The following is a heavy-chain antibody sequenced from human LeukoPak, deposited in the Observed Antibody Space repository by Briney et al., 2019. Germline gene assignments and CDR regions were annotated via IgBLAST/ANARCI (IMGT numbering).Heavy chain of an antibody. J-gene: IGHJ4*02. V-gene: IGHV3-30*02. CDR3: AKGDLGDYYDSSGYYYY. D-gene: IGHD3-22*01. Sequence: TGGSLRLSCAASGFTFRSYAMSWVRQAPGKGLEWVAFIRYDGSNKYYADSVKGRFTISRDNSKNTLYLQMNSLRAEDTAVYYCAKGDLGDYYDSSGYYYYWGQGTLVTVSS. CDR1: GFTFRSYA. CDR2: IRYDGSNK.